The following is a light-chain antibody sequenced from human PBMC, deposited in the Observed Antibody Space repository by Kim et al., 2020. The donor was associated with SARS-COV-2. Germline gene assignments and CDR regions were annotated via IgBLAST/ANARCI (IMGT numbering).Light chain of an antibody. CDR1: HSVSSSY. CDR2: GAS. J-gene: IGKJ4*01. CDR3: QQYGSSPLT. Sequence: SPGDRASLSCRASHSVSSSYLAWYQQKPGQAPRLLIYGASSRATGIPDRFSGSGSRTDFTLTISRLEREDVAVYYCQQYGSSPLTFGGGTKVDIK. V-gene: IGKV3-20*01.